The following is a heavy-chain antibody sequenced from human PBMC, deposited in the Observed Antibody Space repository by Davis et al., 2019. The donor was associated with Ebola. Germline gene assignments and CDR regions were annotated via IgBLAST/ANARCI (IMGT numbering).Heavy chain of an antibody. V-gene: IGHV3-23*01. J-gene: IGHJ4*02. CDR2: ISGSGGTT. CDR1: GFTFSRYA. D-gene: IGHD6-6*01. CDR3: AKDFDSTSSAPFDY. Sequence: GGSLRLSCAASGFTFSRYAMSWVRQAPGKGLEWVSGISGSGGTTKYADSVKGRFTISRDNPKNTLDLQMHSLRAEDTAIYYCAKDFDSTSSAPFDYWGQGTLVTVSS.